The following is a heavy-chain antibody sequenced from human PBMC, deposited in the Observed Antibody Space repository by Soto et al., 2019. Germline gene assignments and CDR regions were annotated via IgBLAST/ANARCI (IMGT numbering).Heavy chain of an antibody. CDR3: ARGVGEWELPDAFDI. CDR1: GFTFSSYS. J-gene: IGHJ3*02. V-gene: IGHV3-48*02. Sequence: EVQLVESGGGLVQPGGSLRLSCAASGFTFSSYSMNWVRQAPGKGLEWVSYISSSSSTIYYADSVKGRFTIARDNAKNSLYLQVTRLSDEDTAVYYCARGVGEWELPDAFDIWGQGTMVTVSS. D-gene: IGHD1-26*01. CDR2: ISSSSSTI.